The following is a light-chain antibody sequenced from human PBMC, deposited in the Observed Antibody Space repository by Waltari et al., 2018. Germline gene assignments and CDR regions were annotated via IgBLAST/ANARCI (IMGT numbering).Light chain of an antibody. CDR2: WAS. Sequence: DIVMTQSPDSLAVSLGERATINCKSSQSVLSSSNNKNYLCWYQQKQGQPPKLPGSWASTRESGVPSRFSGSGSGTDFTLTISSLQAEDVAVYYCQQCYNFPYTFGQGTKLEIK. CDR1: QSVLSSSNNKNY. CDR3: QQCYNFPYT. V-gene: IGKV4-1*01. J-gene: IGKJ2*01.